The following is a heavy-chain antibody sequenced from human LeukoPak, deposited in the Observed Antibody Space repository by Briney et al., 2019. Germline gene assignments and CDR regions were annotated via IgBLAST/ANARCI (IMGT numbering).Heavy chain of an antibody. CDR1: NDSIKDYY. D-gene: IGHD3-22*01. J-gene: IGHJ3*02. CDR2: VSNSGST. Sequence: SETLSLTCAVSNDSIKDYYWNWIRQPPGKGLEWIGFVSNSGSTNYNPSLKSRVTISIATSKRQFSLRLTSVTAADTAVYYCARVVTTMIVAVAFDIWGQGTMVTVSS. V-gene: IGHV4-59*01. CDR3: ARVVTTMIVAVAFDI.